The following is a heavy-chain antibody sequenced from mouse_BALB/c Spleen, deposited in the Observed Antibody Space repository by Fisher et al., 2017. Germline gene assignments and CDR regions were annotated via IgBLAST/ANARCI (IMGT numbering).Heavy chain of an antibody. CDR3: ARGGYGNYDYAMDY. V-gene: IGHV1-39*01. J-gene: IGHJ4*01. Sequence: KFKGKATLTVDKSSSTAYMQLNSLTSEDSAVYYCARGGYGNYDYAMDYWGQGTSVTVSS. D-gene: IGHD2-10*02.